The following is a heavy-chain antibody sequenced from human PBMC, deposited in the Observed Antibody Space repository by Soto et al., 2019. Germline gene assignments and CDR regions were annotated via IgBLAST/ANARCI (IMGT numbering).Heavy chain of an antibody. CDR1: GSSINSSGYY. D-gene: IGHD3-3*02. J-gene: IGHJ4*02. V-gene: IGHV4-39*01. Sequence: SETLSLTCTVSGSSINSSGYYFFCIRQPPGKGLELIGSMFYGVSTYYNPSLKSRVTVSVDTSKNQFSLNLRSVTAADTAVYYCARLPSRHLVDYWGQGTLVTVSS. CDR3: ARLPSRHLVDY. CDR2: MFYGVST.